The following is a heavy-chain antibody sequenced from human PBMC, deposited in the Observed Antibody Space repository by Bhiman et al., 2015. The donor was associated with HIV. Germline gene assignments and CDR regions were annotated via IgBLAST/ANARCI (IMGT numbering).Heavy chain of an antibody. CDR2: ISYDGSIK. V-gene: IGHV3-30*03. CDR3: ARDPQLDLREGGY. Sequence: QVQLVESGGGVVQPGRSLRLSCVASGFTFSSYGMHWVRQAPGKGLEWVAVISYDGSIKYYTDSVKGRFTISRDNSKNTLYLQMNSLRAEDTAVYYCARDPQLDLREGGYWGQGTLVTVSS. D-gene: IGHD2-2*01. J-gene: IGHJ4*02. CDR1: GFTFSSYG.